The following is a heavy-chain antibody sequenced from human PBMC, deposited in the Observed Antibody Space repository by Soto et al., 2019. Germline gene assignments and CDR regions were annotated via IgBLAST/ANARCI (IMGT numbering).Heavy chain of an antibody. D-gene: IGHD1-7*01. CDR2: ISPKSGGT. CDR1: GYTFTGYY. J-gene: IGHJ4*02. Sequence: QVQLVQSGAEVKESGASVKVSCKASGYTFTGYYIHWVRQAPGQGLEWVGEISPKSGGTRYAQKFQGRVTMTKDTSITPVYMELSNLSPDDTAVHYCGRGRSGELGVFYWGQGTLVTVHS. CDR3: GRGRSGELGVFY. V-gene: IGHV1-2*02.